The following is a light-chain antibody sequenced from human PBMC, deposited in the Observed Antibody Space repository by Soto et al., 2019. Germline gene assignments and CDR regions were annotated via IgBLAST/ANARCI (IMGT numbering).Light chain of an antibody. V-gene: IGLV1-40*01. CDR3: SSYTSSSTYVV. CDR1: SSNIGAGYD. J-gene: IGLJ2*01. Sequence: QSVLTQPPSVSGAPGQRVAISCTGSSSNIGAGYDVHWYQQLPGTAPKLLIYGNTNRPSGVPDRFSGSKSGPSASLAITGLQAEDEADYYCSSYTSSSTYVVFGGGTKLTVL. CDR2: GNT.